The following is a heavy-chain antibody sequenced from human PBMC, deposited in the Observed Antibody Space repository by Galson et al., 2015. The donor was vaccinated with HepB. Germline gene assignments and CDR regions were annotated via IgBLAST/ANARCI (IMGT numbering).Heavy chain of an antibody. D-gene: IGHD1-26*01. CDR2: VSTYNGDT. V-gene: IGHV1-18*01. CDR3: ATRLDSASSPIDAFHM. Sequence: SVKVSCKASGYNFTHFGITWVRQAPGHGLEWVGWVSTYNGDTNYAQNLQGRVTPSTDPSASTAYMELRSLRSDDTAVYYCATRLDSASSPIDAFHMWGQGTMVTVSS. J-gene: IGHJ3*02. CDR1: GYNFTHFG.